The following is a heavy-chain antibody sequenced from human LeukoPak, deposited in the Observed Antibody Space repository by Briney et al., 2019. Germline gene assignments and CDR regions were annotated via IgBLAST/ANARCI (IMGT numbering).Heavy chain of an antibody. CDR2: IYYSGST. V-gene: IGHV4-31*03. D-gene: IGHD1-14*01. J-gene: IGHJ6*02. Sequence: SETLSLTCTVSGGSISSGGYSWSWLRQHPGKGLEWIGYIYYSGSTYYNPSLKSRVTISVDTSKNQFSLKLSSVTAADTAVYYCARGRTRYYYYGMDVWGQGTTVTVSS. CDR1: GGSISSGGYS. CDR3: ARGRTRYYYYGMDV.